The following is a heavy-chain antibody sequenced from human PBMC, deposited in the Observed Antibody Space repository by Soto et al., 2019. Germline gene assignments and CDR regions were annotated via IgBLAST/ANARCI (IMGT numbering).Heavy chain of an antibody. CDR2: IIPIFGTP. CDR1: GGSFSSYA. Sequence: SVKVSCKASGGSFSSYAISWVRQAPGQGLEWMGGIIPIFGTPNNAQKFQGRVTITADESTSTAYMGLSSLRSDDTAVYYCAKKAGRGSPLAHAFDTWGQGTMVTVSS. J-gene: IGHJ3*02. CDR3: AKKAGRGSPLAHAFDT. D-gene: IGHD1-26*01. V-gene: IGHV1-69*13.